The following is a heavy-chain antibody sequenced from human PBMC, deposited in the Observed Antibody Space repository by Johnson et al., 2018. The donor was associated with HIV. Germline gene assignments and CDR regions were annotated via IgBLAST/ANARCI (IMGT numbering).Heavy chain of an antibody. J-gene: IGHJ3*01. Sequence: VQLVESGGGVVQPGKSLRLSCAASGFTFSSSAMHWVRQAPGQGLQWVSVIYSGGGTYYADSVKGRFTISRDNSKNTLYLQMNSLRAEDTAAYYCASAIPGRSSLDGFDFWGQGTMVTVSS. D-gene: IGHD2-2*01. V-gene: IGHV3-66*01. CDR1: GFTFSSSA. CDR3: ASAIPGRSSLDGFDF. CDR2: IYSGGGT.